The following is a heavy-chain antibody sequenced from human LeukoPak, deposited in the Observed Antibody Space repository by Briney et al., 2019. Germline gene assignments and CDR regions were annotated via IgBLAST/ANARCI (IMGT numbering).Heavy chain of an antibody. J-gene: IGHJ4*02. CDR3: ARSAGPKYYFDY. CDR1: GFTFSSYA. Sequence: PGGSLRLSCAASGFTFSSYAMHWVRQAPGKGLEWVAVISYDGSNKYYADSVKGRFTISRDNSKNTLYLRMNSLRAEDTAVYYCARSAGPKYYFDYWGQGTLVTVSS. V-gene: IGHV3-30*01. CDR2: ISYDGSNK.